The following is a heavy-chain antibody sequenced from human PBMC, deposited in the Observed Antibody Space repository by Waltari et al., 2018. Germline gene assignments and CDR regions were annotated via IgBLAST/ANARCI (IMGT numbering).Heavy chain of an antibody. CDR1: GFTFSAYS. Sequence: EVQLVESGGGLVQPGGSLRLSCAASGFTFSAYSMNWVRQAPGKGLEWVSHIGITGMPTDYADSVRGRFTMSRDTPKNSLYLQLNSLRAEDTAVYYCATGGTQWNSFDYWGQGALVTVSS. CDR2: IGITGMPT. J-gene: IGHJ4*02. CDR3: ATGGTQWNSFDY. V-gene: IGHV3-48*01. D-gene: IGHD6-19*01.